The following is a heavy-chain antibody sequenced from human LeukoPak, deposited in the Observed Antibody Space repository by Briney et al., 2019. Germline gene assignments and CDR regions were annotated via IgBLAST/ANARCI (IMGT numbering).Heavy chain of an antibody. V-gene: IGHV4-38-2*02. Sequence: SETLSLTCTVSGYSITNGYYWGWIRQPPGKGLEWIGSIYHSGSTYYNPSLKSRVTISVDTSKNQFSLKLSSVTAADTAVYYCAREHAAMAFHADAFDIWGQGTMVTVSS. J-gene: IGHJ3*02. CDR1: GYSITNGYY. CDR3: AREHAAMAFHADAFDI. CDR2: IYHSGST. D-gene: IGHD5-18*01.